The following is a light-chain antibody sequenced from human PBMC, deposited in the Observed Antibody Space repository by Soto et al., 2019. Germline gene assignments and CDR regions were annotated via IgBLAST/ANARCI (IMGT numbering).Light chain of an antibody. CDR2: TAS. V-gene: IGKV1-39*01. Sequence: DIRMTQSPSSLSASVGDTVTITCRASQSISSHLNWYQQKPGKAPNLLMYTASNLQSGVPSRFSGSGSGTEFTLTISSLQPDDFATYYCQQYNSYWTFGQGTKVDI. CDR3: QQYNSYWT. J-gene: IGKJ1*01. CDR1: QSISSH.